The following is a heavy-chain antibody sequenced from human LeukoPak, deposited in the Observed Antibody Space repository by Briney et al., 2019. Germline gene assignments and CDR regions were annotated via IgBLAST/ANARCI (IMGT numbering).Heavy chain of an antibody. CDR3: TRGRDAYKGGNY. J-gene: IGHJ4*02. Sequence: SETLSLTCAVYGGPFTDYYWSWIRQPPGMGLEWIGEVPPSGSTNYNPSLKSRVTISIDTSKNQFFLKLSSMTAADTGVYYCTRGRDAYKGGNYWGQGTLVTVSS. CDR2: VPPSGST. D-gene: IGHD5-24*01. V-gene: IGHV4-34*01. CDR1: GGPFTDYY.